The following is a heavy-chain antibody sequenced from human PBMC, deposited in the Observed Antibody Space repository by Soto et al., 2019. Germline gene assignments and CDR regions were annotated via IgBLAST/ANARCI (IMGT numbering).Heavy chain of an antibody. CDR3: ARVDGESRVDV. CDR1: GFTFSDYY. CDR2: IVSGSTYT. V-gene: IGHV3-11*06. J-gene: IGHJ6*02. Sequence: VQLVESGGGLVKPGGSLRLSCAASGFTFSDYYMAWVRQTPGKGLEWIAYIVSGSTYTNYADSVKGRFTISRDTDRESLFLEMNSLRADDTALYYCARVDGESRVDVWGQGTTVSVS. D-gene: IGHD2-21*01.